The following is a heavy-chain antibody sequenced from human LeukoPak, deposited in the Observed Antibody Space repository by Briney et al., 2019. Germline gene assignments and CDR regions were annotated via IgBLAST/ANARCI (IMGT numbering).Heavy chain of an antibody. J-gene: IGHJ4*02. D-gene: IGHD3-10*01. V-gene: IGHV4-59*08. CDR1: GGSISSYY. CDR3: MGLLWFGELLYRTRQFDY. CDR2: IYYSGST. Sequence: SETLSLTCTVSGGSISSYYWSWTRQPPGKGLEWIGYIYYSGSTNYNPSLKSRVTISVDTSKNQFSLKLSSVTAADTAVYYCMGLLWFGELLYRTRQFDYWGQGTLVTVSS.